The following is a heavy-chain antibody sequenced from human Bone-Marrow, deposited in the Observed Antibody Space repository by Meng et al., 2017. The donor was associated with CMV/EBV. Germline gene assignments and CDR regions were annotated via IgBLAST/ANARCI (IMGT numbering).Heavy chain of an antibody. CDR2: MNPNSGNT. V-gene: IGHV1-8*01. J-gene: IGHJ4*02. D-gene: IGHD6-6*01. CDR1: GYTFTSYD. CDR3: ARVAKAAARHDY. Sequence: ASVKVSCKASGYTFTSYDINWVRQATGQGLEWMGWMNPNSGNTGYAQKFQGRVTMTRNTSISTAYMELSSLRSEDTAVYYCARVAKAAARHDYWGQGTLVTVSS.